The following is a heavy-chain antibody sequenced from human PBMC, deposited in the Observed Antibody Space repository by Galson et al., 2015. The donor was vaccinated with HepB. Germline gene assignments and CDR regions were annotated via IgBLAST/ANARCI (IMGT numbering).Heavy chain of an antibody. V-gene: IGHV3-23*01. CDR1: GFTFTRYA. CDR3: AKDPYLYSALAGTMAGFDY. J-gene: IGHJ4*02. Sequence: SLRLSCAASGFTFTRYAMNWVRQAPGKGLEWVSSIGGSGTKTYYADSVKGRFTISRDNSKNTVSLHMNSLRAEDTALYYCAKDPYLYSALAGTMAGFDYWGQGTLVTVSS. D-gene: IGHD6-19*01. CDR2: IGGSGTKT.